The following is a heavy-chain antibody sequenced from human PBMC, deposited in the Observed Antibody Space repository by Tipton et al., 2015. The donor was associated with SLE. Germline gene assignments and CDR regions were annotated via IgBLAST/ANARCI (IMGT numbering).Heavy chain of an antibody. CDR3: ALYSYGY. V-gene: IGHV4-34*01. CDR2: INHSGST. CDR1: GFRFSNAW. D-gene: IGHD5-18*01. Sequence: LRLSCAASGFRFSNAWMTWVRQAPGKGLEWIGEINHSGSTNYNPSLKSRVTISVDTSKNQFSLKLSSVTAADTAVYYCALYSYGYWGQGTLVTVSS. J-gene: IGHJ4*02.